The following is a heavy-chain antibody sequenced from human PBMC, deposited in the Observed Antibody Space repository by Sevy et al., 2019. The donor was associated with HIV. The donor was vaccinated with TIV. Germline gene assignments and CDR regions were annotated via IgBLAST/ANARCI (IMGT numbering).Heavy chain of an antibody. J-gene: IGHJ4*02. V-gene: IGHV3-64*02. CDR1: GFTFSSYA. CDR3: ARGSGYYFDY. Sequence: GGSLRLSCAASGFTFSSYAMHWVRQAPGKGLEYVSAISSNGGSTYYADSVKGRFTFSRDNSKNTLYLQMGSLRAEDMALYYCARGSGYYFDYWGQGTLVTVSS. CDR2: ISSNGGST.